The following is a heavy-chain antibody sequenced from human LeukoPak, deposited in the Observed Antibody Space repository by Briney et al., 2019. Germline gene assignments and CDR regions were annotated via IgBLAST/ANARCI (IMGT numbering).Heavy chain of an antibody. CDR1: GFTFSSYS. V-gene: IGHV3-21*01. CDR3: ASQGVAGTFDY. J-gene: IGHJ4*02. D-gene: IGHD6-19*01. Sequence: GGSLRLSCAASGFTFSSYSMNWVRQAPGKGLEWVSSISSSSSDIYYADSVKGRVTISRDNAKNSLYLQMNRVRAEDTAVYYCASQGVAGTFDYWGQGTLVTVSS. CDR2: ISSSSSDI.